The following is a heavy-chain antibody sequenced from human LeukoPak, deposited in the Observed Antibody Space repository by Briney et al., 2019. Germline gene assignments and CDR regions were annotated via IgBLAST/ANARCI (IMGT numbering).Heavy chain of an antibody. D-gene: IGHD4-17*01. CDR3: ARGGGTTVTSFDY. V-gene: IGHV1-69*13. CDR1: GGTFSSYA. Sequence: ASVKVSCKASGGTFSSYAISWVRQAPGQGLEWMGGIIPIFGTANYVQKFQGRVTITADESTSTAYMELSSLRSEDTAVYYCARGGGTTVTSFDYWGQGTLVTVSS. CDR2: IIPIFGTA. J-gene: IGHJ4*02.